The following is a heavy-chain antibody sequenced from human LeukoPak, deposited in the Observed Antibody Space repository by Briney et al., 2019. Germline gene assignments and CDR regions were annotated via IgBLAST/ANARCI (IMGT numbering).Heavy chain of an antibody. D-gene: IGHD3-22*01. V-gene: IGHV1-46*01. Sequence: ASVKVSCKASGYTFTSYYMHWVRQAPGQGLEWMGIINPSGGSTSYAQKFQGRVTMTRDTSTSTVYMELRSLRSEDTAVYYCARLPSTMIVVNDWGQGTLVTVSS. CDR2: INPSGGST. J-gene: IGHJ4*02. CDR3: ARLPSTMIVVND. CDR1: GYTFTSYY.